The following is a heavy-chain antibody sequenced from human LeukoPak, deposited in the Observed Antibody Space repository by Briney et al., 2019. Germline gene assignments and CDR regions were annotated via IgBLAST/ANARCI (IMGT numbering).Heavy chain of an antibody. CDR3: AKDRGLTLGAWHFDF. CDR1: GFTFSTYA. Sequence: GGSLRLSCAASGFTFSTYAMTWVRQAPGKGLEWVSTITNGGGNTYYADSVKGRFAISRDNSKNILYLQMNSLRAEDTAIYYCAKDRGLTLGAWHFDFWGQGTLVTV. CDR2: ITNGGGNT. D-gene: IGHD3-10*01. J-gene: IGHJ4*02. V-gene: IGHV3-23*01.